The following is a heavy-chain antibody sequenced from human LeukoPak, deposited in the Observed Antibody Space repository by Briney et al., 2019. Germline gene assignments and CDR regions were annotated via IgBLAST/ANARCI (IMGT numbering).Heavy chain of an antibody. Sequence: GGSLRLSCAGSGSTFNNYPISWVRQTPGKGLEWVSAITGGAGSTYYADSVEGRFTISRDNSKNTLYLQMNSLRAEDTAVYYCAKVSSSWSFDYWGQGTLVTVSS. CDR1: GSTFNNYP. D-gene: IGHD6-13*01. CDR3: AKVSSSWSFDY. CDR2: ITGGAGST. V-gene: IGHV3-23*01. J-gene: IGHJ4*02.